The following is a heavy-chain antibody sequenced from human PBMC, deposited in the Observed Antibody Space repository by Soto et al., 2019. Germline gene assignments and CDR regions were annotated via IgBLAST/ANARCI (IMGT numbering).Heavy chain of an antibody. CDR1: GFTFSSYG. D-gene: IGHD3-22*01. Sequence: RRLSFAASGFTFSSYGMTWVRQAPGKGLEWVSAISGSGESTYYADSVKGRFTISRDNSKNTLYLQMNSLRAEDTAVYYCAKKHHSSGYHTGDYGGQGSLVTVS. V-gene: IGHV3-23*01. J-gene: IGHJ4*02. CDR2: ISGSGEST. CDR3: AKKHHSSGYHTGDY.